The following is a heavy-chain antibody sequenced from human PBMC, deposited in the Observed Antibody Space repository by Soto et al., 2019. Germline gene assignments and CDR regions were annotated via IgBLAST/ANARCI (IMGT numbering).Heavy chain of an antibody. V-gene: IGHV3-9*01. D-gene: IGHD3-3*01. CDR3: AKEWGFGVVSFRFEP. CDR1: VFTFDDYA. CDR2: ISWNSGSI. J-gene: IGHJ5*02. Sequence: PVGSLRLSCASSVFTFDDYAMHCVRQSPGKCLEWVSGISWNSGSIGYADSVKGRFTISRDNAKNSLYLQMNSLRAEDTALYYCAKEWGFGVVSFRFEPLGQGTLVNVSS.